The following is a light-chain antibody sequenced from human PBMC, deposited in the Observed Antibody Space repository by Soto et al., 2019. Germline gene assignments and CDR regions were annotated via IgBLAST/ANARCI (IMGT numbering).Light chain of an antibody. CDR1: RSNIGAGYD. CDR3: QSYDSSVSGYVV. V-gene: IGLV1-40*01. Sequence: QSVLTQPPSVSGAPGQRVTISCTGSRSNIGAGYDVHWYQQLPGTAPKLLIYGNSNRPSGVPDRFSGSKSGTSASLAITGLQAEDEADYYCQSYDSSVSGYVVFGGGTKLTVL. J-gene: IGLJ2*01. CDR2: GNS.